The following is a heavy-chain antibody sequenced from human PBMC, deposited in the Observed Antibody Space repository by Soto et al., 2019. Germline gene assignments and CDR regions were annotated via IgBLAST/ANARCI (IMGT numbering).Heavy chain of an antibody. CDR1: GFTFSSYA. D-gene: IGHD2-15*01. Sequence: QVQLVESGGGVVQPGRSLRLSCAASGFTFSSYAMHWVRQAPGKGLEWVAVISYDGSNKYYADSVKGRFTISRDNSKNTLYMQMNSLRVEDTAVYYCGRADPHLPFCSGGSCCSVEDYWGQGTLVTVSS. CDR3: GRADPHLPFCSGGSCCSVEDY. J-gene: IGHJ4*02. V-gene: IGHV3-30-3*01. CDR2: ISYDGSNK.